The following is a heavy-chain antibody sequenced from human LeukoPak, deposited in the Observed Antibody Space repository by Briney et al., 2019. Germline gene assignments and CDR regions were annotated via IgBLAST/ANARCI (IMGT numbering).Heavy chain of an antibody. CDR3: AVAAGGAFDI. J-gene: IGHJ3*02. V-gene: IGHV4-59*08. CDR2: IYYSGST. CDR1: GGSISSCN. D-gene: IGHD2-15*01. Sequence: SETLSLTCTVSGGSISSCNWSWIRRPPGRGLEWIGYIYYSGSTNYNPSLKSRVTISVDTSKNQFSLKLSSVTAADTAVYYCAVAAGGAFDIWGQGTMVTVSS.